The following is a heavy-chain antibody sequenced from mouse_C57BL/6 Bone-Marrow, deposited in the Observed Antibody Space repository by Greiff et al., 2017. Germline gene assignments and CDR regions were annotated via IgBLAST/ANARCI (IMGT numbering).Heavy chain of an antibody. D-gene: IGHD4-1*02. J-gene: IGHJ3*01. V-gene: IGHV3-6*01. CDR3: ARDRNWDTGSWFAY. Sequence: VQLKESGPGLVKPSQSLSLTCSVTGYSITSGYYWNWIRQFPGNKLEWMGYISYDGSNNYNPSLKNRISITRDTSKNQFFLKLNSVTTEDTATYYCARDRNWDTGSWFAYWGQGTLVTVSA. CDR1: GYSITSGYY. CDR2: ISYDGSN.